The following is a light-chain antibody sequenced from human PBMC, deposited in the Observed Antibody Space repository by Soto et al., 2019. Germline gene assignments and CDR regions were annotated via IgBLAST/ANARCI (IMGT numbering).Light chain of an antibody. CDR3: QQYYSYPLT. J-gene: IGKJ4*01. Sequence: AIRMTQSPSSLSASTGDSVTITCRASQGISSYLAWYQQKPGKAPKLLIYAASTLQSGVPSRFSGSGSGTDFTLTISCLQSEDFATYYCQQYYSYPLTVGGGTKVDIK. CDR2: AAS. V-gene: IGKV1-8*01. CDR1: QGISSY.